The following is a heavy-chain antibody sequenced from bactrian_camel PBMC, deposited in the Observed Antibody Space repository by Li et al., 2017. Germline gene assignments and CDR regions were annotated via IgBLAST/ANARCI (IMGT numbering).Heavy chain of an antibody. V-gene: IGHV3-2*01. D-gene: IGHD2*01. J-gene: IGHJ4*01. CDR2: ISRDGKNT. CDR1: EFPFSDHA. Sequence: HVQLVESGGDWVQPGGSLRLSCAASEFPFSDHAMTWVRQGRGKGPEWVSSISRDGKNTYYAESVKGRFTISRDDAKNMVYLQMNSLRFEDTAPYYCVAGLLGSFGQGTQVTVS.